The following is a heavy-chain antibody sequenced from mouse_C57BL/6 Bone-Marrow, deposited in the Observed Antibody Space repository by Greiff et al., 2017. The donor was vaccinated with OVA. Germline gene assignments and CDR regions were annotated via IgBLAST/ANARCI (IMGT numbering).Heavy chain of an antibody. Sequence: QVHVKQSGAELARPGASVKLSCKASGYTFTSYGISWVKQRTGQGLEWIGEIYPRSGNTYYNEKFKGKATLTADKSSSTAYMELRSLTSEDSAVYFCETGFSYYFDYWGQGTTLTVSS. CDR3: ETGFSYYFDY. J-gene: IGHJ2*01. CDR1: GYTFTSYG. V-gene: IGHV1-81*01. CDR2: IYPRSGNT.